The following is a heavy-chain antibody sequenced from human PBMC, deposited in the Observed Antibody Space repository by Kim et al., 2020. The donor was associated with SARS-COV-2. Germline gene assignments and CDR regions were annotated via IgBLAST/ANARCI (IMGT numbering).Heavy chain of an antibody. D-gene: IGHD3-9*01. V-gene: IGHV3-49*04. CDR2: IRSKAYGGTT. CDR1: GFTFGDYA. CDR3: GGSKYYDILTGMPDY. J-gene: IGHJ4*02. Sequence: GGSLRLSCTASGFTFGDYAMSWVRQAPGKGLEWVGFIRSKAYGGTTEYAASVKGRFTISRDDSKSIAYLQMNSLKTEDTAVYYCGGSKYYDILTGMPDYWGQGTLVTVSS.